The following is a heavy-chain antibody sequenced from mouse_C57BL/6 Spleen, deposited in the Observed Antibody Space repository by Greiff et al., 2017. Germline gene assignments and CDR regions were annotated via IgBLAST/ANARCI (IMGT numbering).Heavy chain of an antibody. CDR1: GYTFTSYW. CDR3: ARRDLLLPMVH. Sequence: QVQLQQPGAELVKPGASVKLSCKASGYTFTSYWMHWVQQRPGRGLEWSGRIDPNSGGTKYNEKFKSKATLTVDKPSSPAYMQLSSLASEDSAVYCCARRDLLLPMVHWGQGTSVTVSS. J-gene: IGHJ4*01. D-gene: IGHD1-1*01. V-gene: IGHV1-72*01. CDR2: IDPNSGGT.